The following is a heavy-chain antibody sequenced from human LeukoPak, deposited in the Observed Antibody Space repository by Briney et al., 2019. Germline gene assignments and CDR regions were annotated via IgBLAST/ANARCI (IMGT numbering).Heavy chain of an antibody. J-gene: IGHJ4*02. CDR2: INTNTGNP. Sequence: ASVKVSCEASGYTFTSYAMNWVRQAPGQGLEWMGWINTNTGNPTYAQGFTGRFVFSLDTSVSTAYLQISSLKAEDTAVYYCARSPYGGYSGYDLDYWGQGTLVTVSS. CDR1: GYTFTSYA. V-gene: IGHV7-4-1*02. D-gene: IGHD5-12*01. CDR3: ARSPYGGYSGYDLDY.